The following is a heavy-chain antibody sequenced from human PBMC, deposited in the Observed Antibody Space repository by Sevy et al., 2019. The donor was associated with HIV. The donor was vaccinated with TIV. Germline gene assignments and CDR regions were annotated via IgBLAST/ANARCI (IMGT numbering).Heavy chain of an antibody. CDR2: INNSSRFI. Sequence: GGSLRLSCAASGFTFSDYYMRWIRQAPGKGPEWVSYINNSSRFINYVDSVKGRFTISRDNAKNSQYLQMNSLRAEDTAVYYCARGKVLFDYWGQGTLVTVSS. V-gene: IGHV3-11*06. CDR1: GFTFSDYY. CDR3: ARGKVLFDY. J-gene: IGHJ4*02.